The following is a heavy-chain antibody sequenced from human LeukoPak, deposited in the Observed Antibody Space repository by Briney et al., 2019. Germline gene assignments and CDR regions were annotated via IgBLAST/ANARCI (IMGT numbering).Heavy chain of an antibody. CDR3: ARDIASDYYGSGSFDY. J-gene: IGHJ4*02. V-gene: IGHV3-33*01. D-gene: IGHD3-10*01. Sequence: GGSLRLSCAASGFTFSSYGMHWVRQAPGKGLEWVAVIWYDGSNKYYADSVKGRFTISRDNSKNTLYLQMNSLRAVDTAVYYCARDIASDYYGSGSFDYWGQGTLVTVSS. CDR2: IWYDGSNK. CDR1: GFTFSSYG.